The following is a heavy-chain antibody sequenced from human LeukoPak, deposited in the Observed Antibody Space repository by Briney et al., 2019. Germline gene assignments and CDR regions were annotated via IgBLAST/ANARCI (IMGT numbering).Heavy chain of an antibody. CDR3: ARGVNYDFWSGYYFLGAYYYGMDV. D-gene: IGHD3-3*01. CDR1: GYTFTSYD. J-gene: IGHJ6*02. Sequence: ASVKVSCKASGYTFTSYDINWVRQATGQGLEWMGWMNPNSGNTGYAQKFQGRVTMTRNTSISTAYRELSSLRSEDTAVYYCARGVNYDFWSGYYFLGAYYYGMDVWGQGTTVTVSS. V-gene: IGHV1-8*01. CDR2: MNPNSGNT.